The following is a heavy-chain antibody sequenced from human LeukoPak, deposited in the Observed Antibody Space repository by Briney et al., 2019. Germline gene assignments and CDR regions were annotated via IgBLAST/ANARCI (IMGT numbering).Heavy chain of an antibody. CDR1: GGPFSGYF. CDR2: IHNSRTT. V-gene: IGHV4-34*01. Sequence: SETLSLTCAVSGGPFSGYFWSWIRQSSGKVLEWIGEIHNSRTTNYNPSLNSRVTISEDTSKNQFYLNLSSVTAADTAVYYCARRYYYNLGSFPFDFWGQGPLVTVSS. J-gene: IGHJ4*02. CDR3: ARRYYYNLGSFPFDF. D-gene: IGHD3-10*01.